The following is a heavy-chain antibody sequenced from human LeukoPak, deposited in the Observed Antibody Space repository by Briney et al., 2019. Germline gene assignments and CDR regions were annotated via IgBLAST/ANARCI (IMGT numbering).Heavy chain of an antibody. V-gene: IGHV4-59*01. CDR1: GDSISSYY. Sequence: PSETLSLTCTVSGDSISSYYWNWIRQPPGKGLEWIGYIYHTGSTNYNPSLESRVTISVDTSKNQFSLKLSSVTAADTAVYYCARGLYSSSWSFQHWGQGTLVTVSS. J-gene: IGHJ1*01. CDR3: ARGLYSSSWSFQH. D-gene: IGHD6-13*01. CDR2: IYHTGST.